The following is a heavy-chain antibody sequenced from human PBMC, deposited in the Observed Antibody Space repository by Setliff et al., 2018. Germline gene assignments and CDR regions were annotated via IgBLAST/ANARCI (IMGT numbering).Heavy chain of an antibody. CDR3: ASGYNSGWFDWYDP. D-gene: IGHD6-19*01. V-gene: IGHV5-51*01. Sequence: PGESLKISCRGSGYTFSDYWIGWVRQMPGKGLEWMGIIYPGDSDTRYSPSFQGQVTISADKSISTAYLQWSSLKASDTAMYYCASGYNSGWFDWYDPWGQGTLVTVSS. J-gene: IGHJ5*02. CDR1: GYTFSDYW. CDR2: IYPGDSDT.